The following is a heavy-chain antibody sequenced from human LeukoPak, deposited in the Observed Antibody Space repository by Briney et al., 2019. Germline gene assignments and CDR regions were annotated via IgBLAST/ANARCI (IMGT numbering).Heavy chain of an antibody. CDR1: GFTFSSYA. CDR2: ISSNGGST. J-gene: IGHJ4*02. CDR3: AGGELQHQLDY. D-gene: IGHD1-26*01. V-gene: IGHV3-64*01. Sequence: GGSLRLSCAASGFTFSSYAMHWVRQAPGKGLEYVSAISSNGGSTYYANSVKGRFTISRDNSKNTLYLQMGSLRAEDMAVYYCAGGELQHQLDYWGQGTLVTVSS.